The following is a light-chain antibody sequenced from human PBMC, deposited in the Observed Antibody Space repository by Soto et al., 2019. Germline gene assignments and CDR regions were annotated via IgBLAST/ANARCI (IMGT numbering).Light chain of an antibody. CDR3: QQRSNWRT. CDR1: QSIRNN. V-gene: IGKV3-15*01. Sequence: EVLMTQSPAALSVSPGERATLSCRASQSIRNNLGWYQQKPGQAPRLLIYGASTRATGIPARFSGSGSGTEFTLIISSLEPEDFAVYYCQQRSNWRTFGQGTKVDIK. J-gene: IGKJ1*01. CDR2: GAS.